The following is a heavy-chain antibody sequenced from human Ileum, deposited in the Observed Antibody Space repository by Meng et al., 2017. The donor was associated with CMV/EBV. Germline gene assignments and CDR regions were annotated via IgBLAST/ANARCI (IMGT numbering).Heavy chain of an antibody. CDR3: TRVAGGGDCYSYIGWFDP. CDR2: VIPVFGEP. V-gene: IGHV1-69*05. J-gene: IGHJ5*02. Sequence: VDGYASSWVRQAPGQGLEGRGGVIPVFGEPNCAQRFQGRVTITTDGSTSTTYMELSSLRSEDTAIYYCTRVAGGGDCYSYIGWFDPWGQGTLVTVSS. CDR1: VDGYA. D-gene: IGHD2-21*01.